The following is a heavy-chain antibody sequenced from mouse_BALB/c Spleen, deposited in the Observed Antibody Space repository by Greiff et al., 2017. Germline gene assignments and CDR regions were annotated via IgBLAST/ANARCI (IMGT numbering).Heavy chain of an antibody. D-gene: IGHD4-1*01. Sequence: DVKLVESGGGLVKPGGSLKLSCAASGFTFSDYYMYWVRQTPEKRLEWVATISDGGSYTYYPDSVKGRFTISRDNAKNNLYLQMSSLKSEDTAMYYCARDRTGSYYAMDYWGQGTSVTVSS. CDR3: ARDRTGSYYAMDY. CDR2: ISDGGSYT. CDR1: GFTFSDYY. J-gene: IGHJ4*01. V-gene: IGHV5-4*02.